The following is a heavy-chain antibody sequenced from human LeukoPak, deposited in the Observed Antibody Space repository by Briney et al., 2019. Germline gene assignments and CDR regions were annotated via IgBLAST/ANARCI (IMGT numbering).Heavy chain of an antibody. J-gene: IGHJ4*02. V-gene: IGHV3-53*01. CDR3: AKRHSSGYYFFDF. CDR1: GFTVSSNY. D-gene: IGHD3-22*01. Sequence: GGSLRLSCAASGFTVSSNYMSWVRQAPGKGLEWVSGISSTGTPYYADSVKGRFTISRDNSKNTLYLQMNSLRAEDTAVYYCAKRHSSGYYFFDFWGQGALVTVSS. CDR2: ISSTGTP.